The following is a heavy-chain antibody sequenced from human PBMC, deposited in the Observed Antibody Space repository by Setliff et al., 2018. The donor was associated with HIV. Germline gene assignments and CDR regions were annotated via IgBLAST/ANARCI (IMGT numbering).Heavy chain of an antibody. J-gene: IGHJ4*02. V-gene: IGHV1-46*01. CDR3: ARGRLSWSPDF. Sequence: ASVKVSCKASGYTFTRYYMHWVRQAPGQGLEWMGIINPSGGSTSYAQKFQGRVTMTRDTSTSTAYMELSSLTSDDTAIYYCARGRLSWSPDFWGQGTLVTVSS. CDR2: INPSGGST. CDR1: GYTFTRYY.